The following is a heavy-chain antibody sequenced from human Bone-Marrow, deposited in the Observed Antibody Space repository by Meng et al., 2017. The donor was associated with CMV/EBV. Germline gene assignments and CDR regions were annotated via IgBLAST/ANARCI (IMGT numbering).Heavy chain of an antibody. V-gene: IGHV3-23*01. D-gene: IGHD6-13*01. J-gene: IGHJ6*02. Sequence: GESLKISCAASGFTFSSYAMSWVRQAPGKGLEWVSAISGSGGSTYYADSVKGRFTISRDNSKNTLYLQMNSLRAEDTAVYYCARDGAATYGMDVWGPGTTVTVSS. CDR1: GFTFSSYA. CDR2: ISGSGGST. CDR3: ARDGAATYGMDV.